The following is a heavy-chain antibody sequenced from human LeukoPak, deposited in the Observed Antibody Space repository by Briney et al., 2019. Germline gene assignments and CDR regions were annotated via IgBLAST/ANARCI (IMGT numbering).Heavy chain of an antibody. CDR2: LYASGRT. D-gene: IGHD1-14*01. V-gene: IGHV4-4*07. J-gene: IGHJ3*01. Sequence: SETLSLTCTVSGASISNYYWNWIRQSAEGLEWIGRLYASGRTNYNPSLMSRVSISVDSSKNQFSLELTSVTAADTAVYYCARRFRTGGNIHHDAYDVWGQGTVVTVSS. CDR1: GASISNYY. CDR3: ARRFRTGGNIHHDAYDV.